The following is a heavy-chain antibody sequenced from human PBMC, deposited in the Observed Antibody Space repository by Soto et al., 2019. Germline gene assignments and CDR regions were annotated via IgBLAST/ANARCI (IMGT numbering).Heavy chain of an antibody. J-gene: IGHJ4*02. CDR2: ISYDGSNK. CDR3: AKALRGVISPRFDY. D-gene: IGHD3-10*01. CDR1: GFTFSSYG. Sequence: QVQLVESGGGVVQPGRSLRLSCAASGFTFSSYGMHWVRQAPGKGLEWVAVISYDGSNKYYADSVKGRFTISRDNSKNTLYLQMNSLRAEDTAVYYCAKALRGVISPRFDYWGQGTLVTVSS. V-gene: IGHV3-30*18.